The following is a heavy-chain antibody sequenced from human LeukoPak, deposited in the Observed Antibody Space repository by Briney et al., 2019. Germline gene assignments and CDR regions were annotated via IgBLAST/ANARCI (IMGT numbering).Heavy chain of an antibody. D-gene: IGHD4-23*01. CDR1: GGSFSGYY. Sequence: SETLSLTCAVHGGSFSGYYWSWIRQPPGKGLEWIGEINHSGSTNYNPSLKSRVTISVDTSKNQFSLKLSSVTAADTAVYYCARYVDYGGYYYGMDVWGQGTTVTVSS. CDR2: INHSGST. CDR3: ARYVDYGGYYYGMDV. J-gene: IGHJ6*02. V-gene: IGHV4-34*01.